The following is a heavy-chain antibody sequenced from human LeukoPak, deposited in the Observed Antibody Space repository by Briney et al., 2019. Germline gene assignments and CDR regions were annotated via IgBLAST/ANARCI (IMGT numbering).Heavy chain of an antibody. CDR2: ISHSGST. CDR3: ARSYRITMVRGNKAFDI. D-gene: IGHD3-10*01. V-gene: IGHV4-34*01. J-gene: IGHJ3*02. Sequence: SETLSLTCAVYGGSFSGYYWSWIRQPPGKGLEWIGEISHSGSTNYNPSLKSRVTISVDTSKNQFSLKLSSVTAADTAVYYCARSYRITMVRGNKAFDIWGQGTMVTVSS. CDR1: GGSFSGYY.